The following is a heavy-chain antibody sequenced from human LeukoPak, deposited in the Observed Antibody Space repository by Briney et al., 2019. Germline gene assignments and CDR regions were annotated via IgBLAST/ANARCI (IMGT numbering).Heavy chain of an antibody. CDR2: INPNSGGT. J-gene: IGHJ4*02. V-gene: IGHV1-2*02. D-gene: IGHD6-19*01. CDR1: GYTFTGYY. CDR3: ARRRSSGWRGDFDY. Sequence: ASVTVSCKASGYTFTGYYMHWVRQAPGQGLEWMGWINPNSGGTNYAQKFQGRVTMTRDTSISTAYMELSRLRSDDTAVYYCARRRSSGWRGDFDYWGQGTLVTVSS.